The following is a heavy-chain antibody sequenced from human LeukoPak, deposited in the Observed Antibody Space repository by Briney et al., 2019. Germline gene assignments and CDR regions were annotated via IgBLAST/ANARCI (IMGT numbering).Heavy chain of an antibody. D-gene: IGHD6-13*01. Sequence: PSETLSLTCTVSGGSINSYYWSWIRQPPGKGLEWIGYIYFSGSTKYNPSLKSRVTISVDTSKNQFSLKLNSVTAADTAVYYCARHPGSNWYADRWGQGTLVTVSP. J-gene: IGHJ4*02. CDR2: IYFSGST. CDR3: ARHPGSNWYADR. V-gene: IGHV4-59*08. CDR1: GGSINSYY.